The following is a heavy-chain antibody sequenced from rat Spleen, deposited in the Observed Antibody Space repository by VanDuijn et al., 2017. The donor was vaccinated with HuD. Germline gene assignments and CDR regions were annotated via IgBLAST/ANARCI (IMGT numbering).Heavy chain of an antibody. CDR2: IWAGGGT. CDR3: TRESLPGYNSHWFLS. J-gene: IGHJ3*01. Sequence: QVQLKESGPGLVQPSQTLSLTCTVSGFSLNSYHVSWVRQPPGQSLVWMGTIWAGGGTNYNSAVQSRLSISRDTSKSQVFLKMDSLQTEDTATYFCTRESLPGYNSHWFLSWGQGTLVTVSS. CDR1: GFSLNSYH. V-gene: IGHV2-15*01. D-gene: IGHD1-4*01.